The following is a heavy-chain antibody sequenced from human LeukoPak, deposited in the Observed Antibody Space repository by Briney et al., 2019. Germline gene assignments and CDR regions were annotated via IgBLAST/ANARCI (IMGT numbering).Heavy chain of an antibody. CDR2: ISSSGSTI. Sequence: GGSLRLSCAASGFTFSSYEMNWVRQAPGKGLEWVSHISSSGSTIYYADSVKGRFTISRDNAKNSLYLQMNSLRAEDTAVYYCARVLAVAVALDYWGQGTLVTVSS. CDR1: GFTFSSYE. J-gene: IGHJ4*02. D-gene: IGHD6-19*01. V-gene: IGHV3-48*03. CDR3: ARVLAVAVALDY.